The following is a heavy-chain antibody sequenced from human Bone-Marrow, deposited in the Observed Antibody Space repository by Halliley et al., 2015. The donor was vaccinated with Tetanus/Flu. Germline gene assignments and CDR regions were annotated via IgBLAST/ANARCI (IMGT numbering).Heavy chain of an antibody. J-gene: IGHJ4*02. D-gene: IGHD3-10*01. Sequence: QGLEGMGWMSSYNGHTNYEQKFQGRVTMTTDTTTAYMELRSLRPDDTAVYYCVSYGSGTTIDYWGQGTLVTVSS. CDR2: MSSYNGHT. V-gene: IGHV1-18*01. CDR3: VSYGSGTTIDY.